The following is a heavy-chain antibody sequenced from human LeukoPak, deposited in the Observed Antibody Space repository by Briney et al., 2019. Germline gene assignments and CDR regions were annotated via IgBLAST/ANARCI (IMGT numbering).Heavy chain of an antibody. V-gene: IGHV4-34*01. CDR1: GVPFSGYY. D-gene: IGHD1-7*01. CDR2: INHSGST. CDR3: ARASGTNWNYDL. J-gene: IGHJ4*02. Sequence: SETLSLTCAVYGVPFSGYYWNWLRQPPGKGLEWVGEINHSGSTNYNSSLKSRVTISVDTSKNQFSLKLSSVTAADTAVYYCARASGTNWNYDLWGQGTLVTVSS.